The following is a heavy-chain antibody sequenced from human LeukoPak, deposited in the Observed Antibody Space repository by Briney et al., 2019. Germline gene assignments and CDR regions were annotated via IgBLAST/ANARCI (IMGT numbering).Heavy chain of an antibody. J-gene: IGHJ4*02. D-gene: IGHD4-17*01. Sequence: HPGGSLRLSCAVSGFTFSSYWMNWVRHAPGKGLVWDTRIASDGSSTTYADSVKGRFSISRDNAKNTLYLQMNSLRVEDTAVYYCAKDLARSTVTTFDYWGQGTLVTVSS. CDR2: IASDGSST. CDR1: GFTFSSYW. CDR3: AKDLARSTVTTFDY. V-gene: IGHV3-74*01.